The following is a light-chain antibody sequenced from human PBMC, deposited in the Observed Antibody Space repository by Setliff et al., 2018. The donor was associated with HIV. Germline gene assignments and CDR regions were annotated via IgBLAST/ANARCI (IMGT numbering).Light chain of an antibody. J-gene: IGLJ2*01. CDR3: AAWDVSLNGLL. Sequence: QSVLTQPPSASGTPGQRVTISCSGSSSNIGSDTVRWYRQLPGTAPKLLIYDNIKRPSGVPDRFSGSQSGTSASLAIRGLQSEDEADYYCAAWDVSLNGLLFGGGTK. CDR2: DNI. V-gene: IGLV1-44*01. CDR1: SSNIGSDT.